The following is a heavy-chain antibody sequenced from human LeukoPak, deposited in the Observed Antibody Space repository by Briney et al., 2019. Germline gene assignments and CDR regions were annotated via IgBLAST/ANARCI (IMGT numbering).Heavy chain of an antibody. CDR3: ARILYRAVAGTDY. CDR2: IYYSGST. J-gene: IGHJ4*02. Sequence: SETLSLTSTVSGGSVSSGSYYWSWIRQPPGKGLEWIGYIYYSGSTNYNPSLKSRVTISVDTSKNQFSLKLSSVTAADTAVYYCARILYRAVAGTDYWGQGTLVTVSS. CDR1: GGSVSSGSYY. D-gene: IGHD6-19*01. V-gene: IGHV4-61*01.